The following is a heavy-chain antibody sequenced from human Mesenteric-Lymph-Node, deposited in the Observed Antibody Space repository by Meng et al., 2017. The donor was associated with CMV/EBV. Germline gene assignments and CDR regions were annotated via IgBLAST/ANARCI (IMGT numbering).Heavy chain of an antibody. CDR2: IYHSGST. D-gene: IGHD4-23*01. J-gene: IGHJ4*02. Sequence: CAVSGGSISSRKWWSWVRQPPGKGLEWIGEIYHSGSTNYKPSLKSRVTISVDKSKNQFSLKLSSVTAADTAVYYCARSYYGGIFDYWGQGTLVTVSS. CDR1: GGSISSRKW. CDR3: ARSYYGGIFDY. V-gene: IGHV4-4*02.